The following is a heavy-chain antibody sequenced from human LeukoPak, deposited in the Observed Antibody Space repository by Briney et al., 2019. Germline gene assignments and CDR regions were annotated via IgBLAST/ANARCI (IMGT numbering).Heavy chain of an antibody. CDR2: IYYSGST. CDR3: AAVLWFGEAEGYAFDI. V-gene: IGHV4-59*01. Sequence: SETLSLTRAVYGGSFSGYYWSWIRQPPGTGLEWIGYIYYSGSTNYNPSLKSRVTISVDTSKNQFSLKLSSVTAADTAVYYCAAVLWFGEAEGYAFDIWGQGTMVTVSS. CDR1: GGSFSGYY. D-gene: IGHD3-10*01. J-gene: IGHJ3*02.